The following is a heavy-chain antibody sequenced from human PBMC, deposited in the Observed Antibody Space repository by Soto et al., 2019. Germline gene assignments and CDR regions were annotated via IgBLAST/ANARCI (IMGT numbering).Heavy chain of an antibody. V-gene: IGHV4-4*07. CDR3: ARETYHSSGYEYYYYYGMDV. Sequence: SETLSLTCTVSGGSISSYYWSWIRQPAGKGLEWIGRIYTSGSTNYNPSLKSRVTMSVDTSKNQFSLKPSSVTAADTAVYYCARETYHSSGYEYYYYYGMDVWGQGTTVTVSS. CDR2: IYTSGST. J-gene: IGHJ6*02. D-gene: IGHD3-22*01. CDR1: GGSISSYY.